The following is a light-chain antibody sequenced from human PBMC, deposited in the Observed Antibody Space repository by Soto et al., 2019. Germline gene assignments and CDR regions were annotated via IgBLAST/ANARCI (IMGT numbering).Light chain of an antibody. CDR1: QSVDSH. J-gene: IGKJ5*01. Sequence: ETVMTQSPATLSVSPGERATLSCRASQSVDSHLAWYRQKPGRAPRLLIYGASTRATGIPARFSGSGSGTEFTLTISSLQSEDFAVYYCQQYSNWPPITFGQGTRLEVK. CDR3: QQYSNWPPIT. CDR2: GAS. V-gene: IGKV3-15*01.